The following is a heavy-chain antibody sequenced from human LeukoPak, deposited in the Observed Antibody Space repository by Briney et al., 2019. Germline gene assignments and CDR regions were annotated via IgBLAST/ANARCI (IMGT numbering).Heavy chain of an antibody. CDR1: GFTFSSYA. V-gene: IGHV3-23*01. CDR2: ISGSGGST. D-gene: IGHD3-22*01. J-gene: IGHJ4*02. Sequence: GGSLRLSCAASGFTFSSYAMSWVRQAPGKGLEWVSAISGSGGSTYYADSVKGRFTISRDNSKNTLYLQMNSLRAEDTALYYCARAVGYYYDSSGYEFDYWGQGTLVTVSS. CDR3: ARAVGYYYDSSGYEFDY.